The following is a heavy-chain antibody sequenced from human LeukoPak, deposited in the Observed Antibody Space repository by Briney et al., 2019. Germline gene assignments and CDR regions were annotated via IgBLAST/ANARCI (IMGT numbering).Heavy chain of an antibody. J-gene: IGHJ4*02. CDR3: ARGLRGYSYDPYYFDY. CDR2: IYHSGST. Sequence: SETLSLTCAVSGGSISSGGYSWSWIRQPPGKGLEWIGYIYHSGSTYYNPSLKSRVTISVDMSKNQFSLKLSSVTAADTAVYYCARGLRGYSYDPYYFDYWGQGTLVTVSS. V-gene: IGHV4-30-2*01. D-gene: IGHD5-18*01. CDR1: GGSISSGGYS.